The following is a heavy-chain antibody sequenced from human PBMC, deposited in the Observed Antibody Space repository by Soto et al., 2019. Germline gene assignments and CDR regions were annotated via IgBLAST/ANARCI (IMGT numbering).Heavy chain of an antibody. Sequence: EVHLVESGENLVQPGGSLRLSCAASGFNFISYSMSWVRQAPGKGLEWVSYISNSGSIIHDADSVKGRFTISRDNAKNSLSLQMNSLRDEDTAVYYCVRVYASNSFDIWGQGTVVTVSS. J-gene: IGHJ3*02. V-gene: IGHV3-48*02. D-gene: IGHD2-2*01. CDR2: ISNSGSII. CDR3: VRVYASNSFDI. CDR1: GFNFISYS.